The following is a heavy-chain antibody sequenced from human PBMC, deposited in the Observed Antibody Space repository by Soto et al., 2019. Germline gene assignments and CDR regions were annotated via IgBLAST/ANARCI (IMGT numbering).Heavy chain of an antibody. Sequence: GSLRLSCAVSGFTFSSYGMHWVRQAPGKGLEWVAHISYDGSNEHYVDSVKGRFTISRDNSKNTLYLQMNSLTAVDTAVYYCARREIQGPIDYWGQGTLVTVSS. J-gene: IGHJ4*02. V-gene: IGHV3-30*03. CDR3: ARREIQGPIDY. CDR1: GFTFSSYG. D-gene: IGHD1-26*01. CDR2: ISYDGSNE.